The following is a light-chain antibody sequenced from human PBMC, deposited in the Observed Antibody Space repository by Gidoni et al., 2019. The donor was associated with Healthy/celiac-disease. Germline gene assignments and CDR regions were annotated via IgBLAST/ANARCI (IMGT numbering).Light chain of an antibody. J-gene: IGKJ1*01. CDR1: QTISSN. Sequence: EIVITQSPGTLSVSPGERATLSCRASQTISSNLAWYQQKPGQAPRLLIYGGATRATGIPARFSGSGSGTEFNITIISIQYEDFAVYYCQQYNNWSPWTFGQGTKVEIK. V-gene: IGKV3-15*01. CDR2: GGA. CDR3: QQYNNWSPWT.